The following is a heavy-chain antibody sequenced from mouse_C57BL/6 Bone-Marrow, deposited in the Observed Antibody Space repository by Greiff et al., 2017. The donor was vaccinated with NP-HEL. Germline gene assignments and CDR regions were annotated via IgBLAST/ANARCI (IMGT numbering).Heavy chain of an antibody. CDR1: GYTFTSYW. J-gene: IGHJ2*01. D-gene: IGHD1-1*01. Sequence: VQLQQPGAELVKPGASVKLSCKASGYTFTSYWMQWVKQRPGQGLEWIGEIDPSDSYTNYNQKFKGKATLTVDTSSSTAYMQLSSLTSEDSAVYYCARLLRTRFDYWGQGTTLTVSS. CDR3: ARLLRTRFDY. V-gene: IGHV1-50*01. CDR2: IDPSDSYT.